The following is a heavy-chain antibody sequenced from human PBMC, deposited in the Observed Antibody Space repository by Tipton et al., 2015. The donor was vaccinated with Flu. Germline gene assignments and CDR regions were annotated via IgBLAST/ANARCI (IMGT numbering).Heavy chain of an antibody. CDR3: ARLSFYDVDLKNFYFDY. V-gene: IGHV4-59*05. CDR2: ISYSGNT. D-gene: IGHD3-10*02. Sequence: TLSLTCTVSGGSVNTYFWSWIRQPPGKGLEWIGSISYSGNTYSNPSLQSRVVISVDTSKNQFSLRLTSVTAADTAIYFCARLSFYDVDLKNFYFDYWGQGALVTVSS. CDR1: GGSVNTYF. J-gene: IGHJ4*02.